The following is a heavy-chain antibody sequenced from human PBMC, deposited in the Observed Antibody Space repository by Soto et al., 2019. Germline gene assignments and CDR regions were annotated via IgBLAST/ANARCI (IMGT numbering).Heavy chain of an antibody. J-gene: IGHJ5*02. CDR1: GASISGFY. CDR2: IYATGTT. CDR3: VRDGTKTLRDWFDP. Sequence: KSSETLSLTCTVSGASISGFYWSWIRKSAGKGLEWIGRIYATGTTDYNPSLKSRVMMSVDTSKKQFSLKSRSVTAADTAVYYCVRDGTKTLRDWFDPWGQGISVTVS. D-gene: IGHD1-1*01. V-gene: IGHV4-4*07.